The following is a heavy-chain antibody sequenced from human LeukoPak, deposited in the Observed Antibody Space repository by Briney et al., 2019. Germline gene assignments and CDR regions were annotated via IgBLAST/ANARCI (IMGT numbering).Heavy chain of an antibody. CDR3: ARHHQTGSWRNWYFDL. V-gene: IGHV4-59*08. CDR1: GGSITNYY. D-gene: IGHD6-13*01. J-gene: IGHJ2*01. CDR2: MYYRGST. Sequence: SETLSLTCTVSGGSITNYYWSWIRQPPGKGLEWIAHMYYRGSTDYNPSLKSRVTISIDTSKNQFSLKLSSVTAADTAVYYCARHHQTGSWRNWYFDLWGRGTLVTVSS.